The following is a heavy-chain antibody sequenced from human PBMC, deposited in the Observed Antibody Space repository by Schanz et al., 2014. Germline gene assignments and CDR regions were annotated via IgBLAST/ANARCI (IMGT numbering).Heavy chain of an antibody. CDR3: VRDSFFAFDY. J-gene: IGHJ4*02. D-gene: IGHD3-3*01. V-gene: IGHV3-23*01. CDR1: GFTASSHS. Sequence: EVQLLESGGGLVQPGGSLRLSCGVSGFTASSHSMNWVRQAPGKGLEWVSTIGTSGGTNYAESVKGRFTISRDNSKNTLYLQMNSLRAEDTAVYYCVRDSFFAFDYWGQGTLVTVSS. CDR2: IGTSGGT.